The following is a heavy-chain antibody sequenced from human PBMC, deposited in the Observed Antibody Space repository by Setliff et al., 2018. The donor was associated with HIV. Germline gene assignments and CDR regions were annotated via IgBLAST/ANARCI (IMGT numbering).Heavy chain of an antibody. CDR1: GDTFSNSA. J-gene: IGHJ4*02. CDR2: SIPLFGTV. D-gene: IGHD3-3*01. Sequence: GASVKVSCKASGDTFSNSALTWVRQAPGQGLEWMGGSIPLFGTVKYAQKFQGRVTITTDELMTTGFMELSSLRSEDTAVYYCAGTQDTYYNFWSGYYSFDYWGQGTLVTVSS. CDR3: AGTQDTYYNFWSGYYSFDY. V-gene: IGHV1-69*05.